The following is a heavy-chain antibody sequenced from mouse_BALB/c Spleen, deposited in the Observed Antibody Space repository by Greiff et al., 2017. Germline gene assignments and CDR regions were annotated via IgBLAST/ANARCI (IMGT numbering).Heavy chain of an antibody. CDR3: ASLTAWFAY. CDR2: ISYSGST. D-gene: IGHD4-1*01. J-gene: IGHJ3*01. Sequence: EVQLQESGPGLVKPSQSLSLTCTVTGYSITSDYAWNWIRQFPGNKLEWMGYISYSGSTSYNPSLKSRISITRDTSKNQFFLQLNSVTTEDTATYYCASLTAWFAYWGQGTLVTVSA. CDR1: GYSITSDYA. V-gene: IGHV3-2*02.